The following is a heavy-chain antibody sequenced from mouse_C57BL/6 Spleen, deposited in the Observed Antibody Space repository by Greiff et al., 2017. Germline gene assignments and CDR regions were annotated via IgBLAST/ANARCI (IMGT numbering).Heavy chain of an antibody. D-gene: IGHD2-1*01. CDR3: TRSYGNYSYAMDY. CDR1: GYTFTDYE. CDR2: IDPETGGT. V-gene: IGHV1-15*01. J-gene: IGHJ4*01. Sequence: QVQLKESGAELVRPGASVTLSCKASGYTFTDYEVHWVKQTPVHGLEWIGAIDPETGGTAYNQKFKGKAILTADKSSSTAYMELRSLTSEDSAVYYCTRSYGNYSYAMDYWGQGTSVTVSS.